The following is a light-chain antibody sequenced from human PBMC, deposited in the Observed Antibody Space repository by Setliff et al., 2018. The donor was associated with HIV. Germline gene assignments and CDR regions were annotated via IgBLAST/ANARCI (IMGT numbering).Light chain of an antibody. Sequence: QSALTRPAAVSGSPGQSITISCTGTSSNIGIYNYVSWYQQHAGKAPKLIIFDVSDRPSGVSDRFSGSKSGNTASLTISGLQAEDEADYYCCSYGSNIAPLMFGGGTKVTVL. CDR1: SSNIGIYNY. V-gene: IGLV2-14*03. CDR3: CSYGSNIAPLM. J-gene: IGLJ3*02. CDR2: DVS.